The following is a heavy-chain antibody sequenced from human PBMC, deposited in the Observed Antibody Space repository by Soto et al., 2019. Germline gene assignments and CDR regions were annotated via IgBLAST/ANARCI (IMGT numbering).Heavy chain of an antibody. CDR3: AKTLWFGELSDY. CDR2: ISGSGGST. Sequence: EVQLLESGGGLVQPGGYLRLSCAASGFTFSSYAMSWVRQAPGKGLEWVSAISGSGGSTYYADSVKGRFTISRDNSKNTLYLQMNSLRAEDTAVYYCAKTLWFGELSDYWGQGTLVTVSS. V-gene: IGHV3-23*01. CDR1: GFTFSSYA. J-gene: IGHJ4*02. D-gene: IGHD3-10*01.